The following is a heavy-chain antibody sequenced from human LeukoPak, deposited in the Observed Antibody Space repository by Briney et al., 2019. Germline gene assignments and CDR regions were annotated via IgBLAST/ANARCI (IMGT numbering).Heavy chain of an antibody. Sequence: PSETLSLTCAVYGGSFSDYDWSWIRQPPGKGLEWIGEISHSGTTNCDPSLKSRISMSIDTSRSQFSLKLSSVTAADTAVYYCARAVGSGSFQTYYYYMDVWGKGTTVTISS. D-gene: IGHD3-10*01. J-gene: IGHJ6*03. V-gene: IGHV4-34*10. CDR1: GGSFSDYD. CDR3: ARAVGSGSFQTYYYYMDV. CDR2: ISHSGTT.